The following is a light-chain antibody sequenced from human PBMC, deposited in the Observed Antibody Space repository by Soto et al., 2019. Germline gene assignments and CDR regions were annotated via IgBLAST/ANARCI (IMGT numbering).Light chain of an antibody. J-gene: IGKJ2*01. CDR2: AAS. CDR3: QQSYSTPYT. Sequence: DIQMTQSPSSLSASVGDRVTITCRASQSISSYLNWYQQKPGKAPKLLSYAASSLQSGVPSRFSGSGSGTDFTLTIRSLQPEDFATYYCQQSYSTPYTFGQGT. CDR1: QSISSY. V-gene: IGKV1-39*01.